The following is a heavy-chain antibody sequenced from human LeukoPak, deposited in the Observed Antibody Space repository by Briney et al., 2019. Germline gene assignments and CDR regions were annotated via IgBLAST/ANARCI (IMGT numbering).Heavy chain of an antibody. J-gene: IGHJ4*02. V-gene: IGHV5-51*01. Sequence: GESLKISCKGSGYSFTSYWIGWVRQMPGKGLEWMGIIYPGDSDTRYSPSFQGQVTISADKSISTAYLQWSSLKASDTAMYYCARGRIIVGATTSYFDYWGQGTLVTVSS. D-gene: IGHD1-26*01. CDR2: IYPGDSDT. CDR3: ARGRIIVGATTSYFDY. CDR1: GYSFTSYW.